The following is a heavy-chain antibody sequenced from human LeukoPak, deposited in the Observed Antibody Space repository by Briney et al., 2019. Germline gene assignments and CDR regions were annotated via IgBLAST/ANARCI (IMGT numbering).Heavy chain of an antibody. CDR2: IYYSGST. CDR1: GGSFSGYY. CDR3: ARSLSFAGEFDY. V-gene: IGHV4-34*01. J-gene: IGHJ4*02. Sequence: PSETLSLTCAVYGGSFSGYYWSWIRQPPGKGLEWIGSIYYSGSTYYNPSLKSRVTISVDTSKNQFSLKVTSVTAADTAVYFRARSLSFAGEFDYWGQGILVSVS. D-gene: IGHD1-1*01.